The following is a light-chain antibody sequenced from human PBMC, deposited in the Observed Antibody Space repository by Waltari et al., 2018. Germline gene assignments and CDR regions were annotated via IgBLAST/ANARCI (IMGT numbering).Light chain of an antibody. Sequence: SFFFTPNNKSYLAWYQQKPRQPPKLLISWASTRESGVPDRFSGSGSGTHFTLTISSLQAEDVAVYSCQQYYGIPLTFGGGTKVEIK. J-gene: IGKJ4*01. CDR1: SFFFTPNNKSY. V-gene: IGKV4-1*01. CDR3: QQYYGIPLT. CDR2: WAS.